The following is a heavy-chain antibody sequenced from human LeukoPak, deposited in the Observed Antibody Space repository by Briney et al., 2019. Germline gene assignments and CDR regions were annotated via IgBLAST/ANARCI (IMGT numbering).Heavy chain of an antibody. CDR3: ARARPHPHMGYFHY. D-gene: IGHD2-21*01. CDR1: GGSISSYF. Sequence: SETVTLTCTISGGSISSYFWTWIRQPPGKGLEWIGYVSDSGSTNYNPSLESRGTISVDTSKNQFSLKLSSVTAADTAVYYCARARPHPHMGYFHYWAQGPLDTVSS. CDR2: VSDSGST. V-gene: IGHV4-59*01. J-gene: IGHJ4*03.